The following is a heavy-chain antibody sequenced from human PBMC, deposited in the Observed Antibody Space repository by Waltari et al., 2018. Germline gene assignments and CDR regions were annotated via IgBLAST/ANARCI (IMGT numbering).Heavy chain of an antibody. Sequence: QVQLQESGPGLVKPSETLSLTCTVSGGSISSYSWSWIRQPPGKGLEWIGYIYYSGSTNYNPSLKSRVTISVDTSKNQFSLKLSSVTAADTAVYYCARFEAARLFDYWGQGTLVTVSS. V-gene: IGHV4-59*01. CDR1: GGSISSYS. D-gene: IGHD6-6*01. CDR3: ARFEAARLFDY. CDR2: IYYSGST. J-gene: IGHJ4*02.